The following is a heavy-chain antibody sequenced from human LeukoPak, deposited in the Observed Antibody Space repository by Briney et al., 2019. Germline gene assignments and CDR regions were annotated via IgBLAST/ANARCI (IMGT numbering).Heavy chain of an antibody. CDR3: ARVYPSIRGVIINDYYYMDV. J-gene: IGHJ6*03. CDR1: GYTFTGYY. D-gene: IGHD3-10*01. V-gene: IGHV1-2*02. Sequence: ASVKVSCKASGYTFTGYYMHWVRQAPGQGLEWMGWINPNSGGTNYARKFQGRVTMTRDTSISTAYMELSRLRSDDTAVYYCARVYPSIRGVIINDYYYMDVWGKGTTVTVSS. CDR2: INPNSGGT.